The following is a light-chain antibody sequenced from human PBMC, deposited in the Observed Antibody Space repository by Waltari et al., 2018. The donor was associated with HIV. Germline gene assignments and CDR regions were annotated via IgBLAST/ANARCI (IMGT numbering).Light chain of an antibody. J-gene: IGLJ2*01. CDR1: SSDVGGYNY. CDR3: SSYTSSSTL. CDR2: EVS. V-gene: IGLV2-14*01. Sequence: QSALTQPASVSGSPGQSITISCTGTSSDVGGYNYVSWYQQHPGNAPKLMMYEVSNRPAGGSNRFSGSKCGNTASLTIFGLQAEDEDDYYCSSYTSSSTLFGGGTKLTVL.